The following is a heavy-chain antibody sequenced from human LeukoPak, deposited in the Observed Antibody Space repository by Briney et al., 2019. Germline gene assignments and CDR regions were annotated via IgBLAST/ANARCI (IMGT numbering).Heavy chain of an antibody. Sequence: ASVKVSCKASGYTFTSYGIRWVRQAPGQGLEWMGWISAYNGNTNYAQKLQGRVTMTTDTSTSTVYMELRSLRSDDTAVYYCAMYTVTTFGYFDYWGQGTLVTVSS. CDR1: GYTFTSYG. CDR2: ISAYNGNT. CDR3: AMYTVTTFGYFDY. J-gene: IGHJ4*02. D-gene: IGHD4-17*01. V-gene: IGHV1-18*01.